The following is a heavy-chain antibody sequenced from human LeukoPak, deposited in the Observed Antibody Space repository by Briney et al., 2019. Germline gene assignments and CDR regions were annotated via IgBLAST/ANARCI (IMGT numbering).Heavy chain of an antibody. CDR2: ISSSGSTI. CDR3: ARESLGLCFGSVP. J-gene: IGHJ5*02. V-gene: IGHV3-48*03. D-gene: IGHD3-10*01. Sequence: GGSLRLSCAASGFTFSSYEMNWVRQAPGTGLEWISYISSSGSTIYYADSVKGRFTISRDNAKNSLYLQMNSLRAEDTAVYFCARESLGLCFGSVPGGQGTLVTVSS. CDR1: GFTFSSYE.